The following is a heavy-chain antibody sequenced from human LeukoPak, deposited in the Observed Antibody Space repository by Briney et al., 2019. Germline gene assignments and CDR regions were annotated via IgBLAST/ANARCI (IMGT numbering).Heavy chain of an antibody. J-gene: IGHJ4*02. CDR2: ISGTGDNT. CDR3: ARGYSGDDDFFY. D-gene: IGHD5-12*01. CDR1: GFTFSNYA. Sequence: PGGSLRLSCAASGFTFSNYAMRWVRQAPGKGLEWVSYISGTGDNTQYADSVRGRFTISRDNSKNTVSLQINNLRAEDTAVYYCARGYSGDDDFFYWGQGTLVTVSS. V-gene: IGHV3-23*01.